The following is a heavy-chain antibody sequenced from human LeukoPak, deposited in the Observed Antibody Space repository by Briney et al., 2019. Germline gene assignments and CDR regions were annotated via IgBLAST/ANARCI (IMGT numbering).Heavy chain of an antibody. D-gene: IGHD2-15*01. CDR1: GFTFSSYA. V-gene: IGHV3-23*01. CDR2: ISGSGGST. Sequence: GGSLRLSCAASGFTFSSYAMSWVRQAPGKGLEWVSAISGSGGSTYYADSVKGRFTISRDSSKNTLYLQMNSLRVEDMAVYYCAKDDAGLPDYWGQGTLVTVSS. CDR3: AKDDAGLPDY. J-gene: IGHJ4*02.